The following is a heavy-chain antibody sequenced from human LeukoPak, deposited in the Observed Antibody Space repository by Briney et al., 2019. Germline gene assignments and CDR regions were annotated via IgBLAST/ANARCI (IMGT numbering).Heavy chain of an antibody. Sequence: ASVKVSCKASGGTFSSYAISWVRQAPGQGLEWMGGIIPIFGTANYAQEFQGRVTITTDESTSTAYMELSSLRSEDTAVYYCARGNYSGSYYYYMDVWGKGTTVTVTS. CDR3: ARGNYSGSYYYYMDV. J-gene: IGHJ6*03. CDR1: GGTFSSYA. D-gene: IGHD1-26*01. CDR2: IIPIFGTA. V-gene: IGHV1-69*05.